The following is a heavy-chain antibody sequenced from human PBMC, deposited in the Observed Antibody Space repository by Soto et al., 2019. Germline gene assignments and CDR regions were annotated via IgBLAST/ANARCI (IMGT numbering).Heavy chain of an antibody. J-gene: IGHJ4*02. CDR1: GFTFSSYA. CDR3: AKGGDIVVVVAAASDFYFDY. CDR2: ISYDGSNK. V-gene: IGHV3-30-3*01. D-gene: IGHD2-15*01. Sequence: GGSLRLSCAASGFTFSSYAMHWVRQAPGKGLEWVAVISYDGSNKYYADSVKGRFTISRDNSKNTLYLQMNSLRAEDTAVYYCAKGGDIVVVVAAASDFYFDYWGQGILVTVSS.